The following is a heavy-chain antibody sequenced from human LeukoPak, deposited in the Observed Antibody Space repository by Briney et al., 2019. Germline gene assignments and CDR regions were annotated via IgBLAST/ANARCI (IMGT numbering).Heavy chain of an antibody. J-gene: IGHJ3*02. CDR2: ISSSGSTI. D-gene: IGHD4-17*01. CDR1: GFTFSSYE. CDR3: ARDPGTYGPDAFDI. Sequence: GGSLRLSCAASGFTFSSYEMNWVRQAPGKGLEWVSYISSSGSTIYYADSVKGRFTISRDNAKNSLYLQVNSLRAEDTAVYYCARDPGTYGPDAFDIWGQGTMVTVSS. V-gene: IGHV3-48*03.